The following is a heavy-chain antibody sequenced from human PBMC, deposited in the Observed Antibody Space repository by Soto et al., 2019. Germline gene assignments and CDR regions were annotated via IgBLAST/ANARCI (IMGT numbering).Heavy chain of an antibody. V-gene: IGHV3-23*01. Sequence: EVQLLESGGGLVQPGGSLRLSCAASGFTFSSYAMSWVRQAPGKGLEWVSSISGSGGSTYYTDSVKGRFTISRDNSKNTLCLQMNSLRAEDTAEYYCAKDQRGSSSTARIDYWGQGTLVTVSS. CDR3: AKDQRGSSSTARIDY. CDR1: GFTFSSYA. D-gene: IGHD6-13*01. CDR2: ISGSGGST. J-gene: IGHJ4*02.